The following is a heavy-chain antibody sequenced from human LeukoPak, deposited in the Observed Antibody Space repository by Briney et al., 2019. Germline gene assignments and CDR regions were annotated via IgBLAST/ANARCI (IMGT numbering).Heavy chain of an antibody. CDR3: AKSVGLNTYYYGMDV. V-gene: IGHV3-64*04. Sequence: QTGGSLRLSCAASGFTFSSYAIHWVRQAPGKGLEYVSAISGSGGSTYYADSVKGRFTISRDNSKNTLYLQMNSLRAEDTAVYYCAKSVGLNTYYYGMDVWGQGTTVTVSS. J-gene: IGHJ6*02. CDR2: ISGSGGST. D-gene: IGHD1-26*01. CDR1: GFTFSSYA.